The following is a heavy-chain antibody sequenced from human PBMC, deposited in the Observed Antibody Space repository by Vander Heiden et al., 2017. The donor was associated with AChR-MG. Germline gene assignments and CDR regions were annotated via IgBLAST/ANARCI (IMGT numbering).Heavy chain of an antibody. CDR1: GGTFSRHA. V-gene: IGHV1-69*06. J-gene: IGHJ5*02. Sequence: QVQLVQSGAEVNKPGSSVKVSCKASGGTFSRHAISGGRQAPGQGLEWMGGIIPIVGTANYAQKFQGRVTITADKSTSTAYMELSSLRSEDTAVYYCARDERLWDSCSSTSCYIMTAWGQGTLVTVSS. CDR2: IIPIVGTA. D-gene: IGHD2-2*02. CDR3: ARDERLWDSCSSTSCYIMTA.